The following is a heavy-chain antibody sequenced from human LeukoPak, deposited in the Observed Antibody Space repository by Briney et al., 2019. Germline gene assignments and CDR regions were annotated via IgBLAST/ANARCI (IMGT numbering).Heavy chain of an antibody. D-gene: IGHD3-22*01. CDR2: IWYDGSNK. V-gene: IGHV3-33*01. Sequence: GGSLRLSCAASGFTFSSYGMHWVRQAPGKGLEWVAVIWYDGSNKYYADSVKGRFTISRDNSKNTLYLQMNSLRAEDTAVYYCAREGGDCYDSSGYSRNFDYWGQGTLVTVSS. CDR3: AREGGDCYDSSGYSRNFDY. CDR1: GFTFSSYG. J-gene: IGHJ4*02.